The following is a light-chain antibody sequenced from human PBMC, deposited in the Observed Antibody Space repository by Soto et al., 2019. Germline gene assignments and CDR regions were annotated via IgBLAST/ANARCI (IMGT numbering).Light chain of an antibody. CDR2: VNTDGSH. V-gene: IGLV4-69*01. CDR3: QTWGAGFSVV. J-gene: IGLJ2*01. Sequence: QLVLTQSPSASASLGASVKLTCTLSSGHSSYAIAWHQQQPEKGPRYLMKVNTDGSHNQGDVIPDRFSGSSSGAERYLTISSLQSEDEADYYCQTWGAGFSVVFGGGTKLTVL. CDR1: SGHSSYA.